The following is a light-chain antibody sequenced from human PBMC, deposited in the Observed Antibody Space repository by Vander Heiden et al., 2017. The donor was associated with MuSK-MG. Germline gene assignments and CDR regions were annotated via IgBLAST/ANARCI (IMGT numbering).Light chain of an antibody. Sequence: ESVLTQSPGTLSLSPGERATLSCRASQSVSSSYLAWYQQKPGQAPRLLIYGASSRATGIPDRFSGSGSGTDFTLTISRLEPEDFAVYYCQQYGISPFTFGGGTKVEI. CDR1: QSVSSSY. CDR3: QQYGISPFT. CDR2: GAS. J-gene: IGKJ4*01. V-gene: IGKV3-20*01.